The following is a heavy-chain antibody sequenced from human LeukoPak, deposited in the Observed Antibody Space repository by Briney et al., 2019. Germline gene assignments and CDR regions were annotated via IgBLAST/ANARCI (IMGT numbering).Heavy chain of an antibody. Sequence: GGSLRLSCAASGFTFSSYWMSWVRQAPGKGLEWVANIKQDGSEKYYVDSVKGRFTISRENAKNSLYLQMNSLRAEDTAVYYCAREYLFGAFDIWGQGTMVTVSS. CDR2: IKQDGSEK. CDR3: AREYLFGAFDI. CDR1: GFTFSSYW. V-gene: IGHV3-7*01. J-gene: IGHJ3*02. D-gene: IGHD3-16*01.